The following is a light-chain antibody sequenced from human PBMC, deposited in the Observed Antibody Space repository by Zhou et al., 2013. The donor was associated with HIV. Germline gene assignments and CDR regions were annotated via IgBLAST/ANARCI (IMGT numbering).Light chain of an antibody. J-gene: IGKJ1*01. V-gene: IGKV3-15*01. Sequence: EVVMTQSPATLSVSPGDRATLSCRASQSGSTNLAWYQQKPGQAPRLLIYGASTRATGIPTRFSGSGSWTEFTLTISSMQSEDFAVYYCQQYKNWPPWTFGQGTKVEIK. CDR2: GAS. CDR1: QSGSTN. CDR3: QQYKNWPPWT.